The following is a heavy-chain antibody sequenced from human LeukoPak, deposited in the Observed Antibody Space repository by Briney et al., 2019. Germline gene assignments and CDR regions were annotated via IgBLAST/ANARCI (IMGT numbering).Heavy chain of an antibody. J-gene: IGHJ4*02. CDR2: MNPNSGNT. CDR1: GGTFSSYA. Sequence: ASVKVSCKASGGTFSSYAISWVRQAPGQGLEWMGYMNPNSGNTGYAQKFQGRVTITKNTSISTAYMDLSSLRSEDTAVYYCVRETFDSWGQGTLVTVSS. CDR3: VRETFDS. V-gene: IGHV1-8*03.